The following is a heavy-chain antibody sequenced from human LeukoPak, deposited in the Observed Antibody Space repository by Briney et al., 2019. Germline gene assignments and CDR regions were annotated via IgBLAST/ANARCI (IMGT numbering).Heavy chain of an antibody. CDR1: GFTFSDYA. D-gene: IGHD6-19*01. CDR3: ARDVGSSGWFDY. J-gene: IGHJ5*01. CDR2: ISYDGRNE. V-gene: IGHV3-30-3*01. Sequence: GGSLRLSCAASGFTFSDYAKNWVRQAPGKGLEWVAVISYDGRNEYSADSVKGRFTISRDNSKNTLYLQMNSLRAEDTAVYYCARDVGSSGWFDYWGQGTLVTVSS.